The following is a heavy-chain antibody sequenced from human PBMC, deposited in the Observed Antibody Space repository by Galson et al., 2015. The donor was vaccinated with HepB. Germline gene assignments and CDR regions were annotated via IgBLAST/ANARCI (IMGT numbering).Heavy chain of an antibody. CDR3: ARGRTQVWDSSGYYPFEN. CDR1: GFSFSNYG. J-gene: IGHJ4*02. D-gene: IGHD3-22*01. Sequence: SLRLSCAASGFSFSNYGMNWVRQAPGKGLEWVSSISSGSSYLFYADSVKGRFTISRDNADNSLYLQMNSLRAEDTAIYYCARGRTQVWDSSGYYPFENWGQGTLVTVSS. V-gene: IGHV3-21*01. CDR2: ISSGSSYL.